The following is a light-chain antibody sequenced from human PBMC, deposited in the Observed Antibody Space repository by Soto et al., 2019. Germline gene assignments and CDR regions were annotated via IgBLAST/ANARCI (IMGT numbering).Light chain of an antibody. J-gene: IGLJ1*01. CDR2: EVT. V-gene: IGLV2-8*01. CDR3: ASYAGTKLFV. Sequence: QSALTQPPSASGSPGQSLTISCTGTSSDVGFYNFVSWYQQRPGKAPKLVIYEVTKGPSGVPDRFSGSKSGSTASLTVSGLQADDEAEYYCASYAGTKLFVFGSGTKVTVL. CDR1: SSDVGFYNF.